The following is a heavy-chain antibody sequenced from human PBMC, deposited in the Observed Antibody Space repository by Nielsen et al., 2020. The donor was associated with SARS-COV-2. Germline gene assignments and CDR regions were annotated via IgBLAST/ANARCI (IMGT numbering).Heavy chain of an antibody. D-gene: IGHD4-11*01. CDR3: ARLNDYSNYAYFDY. J-gene: IGHJ4*02. Sequence: VQVSCKASGGTFSSYAISWVRQAPGQGLEWMGRIIPILGIANYAQKFQGRVTITADKSTSTAYMELSSLRSEDTAVYYCARLNDYSNYAYFDYWGQGTLVTVSS. CDR2: IIPILGIA. V-gene: IGHV1-69*04. CDR1: GGTFSSYA.